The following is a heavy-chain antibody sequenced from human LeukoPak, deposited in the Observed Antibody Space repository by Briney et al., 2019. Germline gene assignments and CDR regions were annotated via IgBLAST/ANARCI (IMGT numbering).Heavy chain of an antibody. J-gene: IGHJ4*02. CDR2: ISGSGGST. CDR3: SSASPANDY. Sequence: GGTLRLSCAASGFTFSSYGMSWVRQAPGKGLEWVSGISGSGGSTYYVDSVKGRFTISRDNSKNTLYLQMNSLRVEDTAVYYCSSASPANDYWGQGTLVTVSS. CDR1: GFTFSSYG. V-gene: IGHV3-23*01. D-gene: IGHD2-15*01.